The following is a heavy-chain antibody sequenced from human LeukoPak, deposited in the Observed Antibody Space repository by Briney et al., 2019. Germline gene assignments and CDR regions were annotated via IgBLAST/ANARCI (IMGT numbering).Heavy chain of an antibody. CDR1: AGTFSNYA. Sequence: ASVKVSCKASAGTFSNYAISWVRQAPGQGLEWRGGIIPIFGTANYAQKFQGRVTITADKSTSTAYMELSSLRSEDTAVYYCARAEDYYDSSASNWFDPWGQGTLVTVSS. J-gene: IGHJ5*02. V-gene: IGHV1-69*06. D-gene: IGHD3-22*01. CDR3: ARAEDYYDSSASNWFDP. CDR2: IIPIFGTA.